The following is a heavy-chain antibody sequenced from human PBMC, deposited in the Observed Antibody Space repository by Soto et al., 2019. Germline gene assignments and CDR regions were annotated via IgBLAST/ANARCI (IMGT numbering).Heavy chain of an antibody. D-gene: IGHD2-8*01. CDR1: GGSISSGDYY. V-gene: IGHV4-30-4*01. Sequence: PSETLSLTCTVSGGSISSGDYYWSWIRQPPGKGLEWIGYIYYSGSTYYNPSLKSRVTISVDTSKNQFSLKLSSVTAADTAVYYCAREYCTNGVCPQGVWFDPWGRGTLVTVSS. CDR2: IYYSGST. CDR3: AREYCTNGVCPQGVWFDP. J-gene: IGHJ5*02.